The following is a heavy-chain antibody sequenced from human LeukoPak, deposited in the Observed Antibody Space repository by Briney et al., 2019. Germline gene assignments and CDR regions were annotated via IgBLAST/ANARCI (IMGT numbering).Heavy chain of an antibody. CDR1: GGSFSGFY. Sequence: SETLSLTCAVYGGSFSGFYWSWIRQPPGKGLEWIGEINHSGSTNYNPSLKSRVTISVDTSKNQFSLKLSSVTAADTAVYYCARGLSSSWIPYWYFDLWGRGTLVTVSS. J-gene: IGHJ2*01. CDR3: ARGLSSSWIPYWYFDL. D-gene: IGHD6-13*01. CDR2: INHSGST. V-gene: IGHV4-34*01.